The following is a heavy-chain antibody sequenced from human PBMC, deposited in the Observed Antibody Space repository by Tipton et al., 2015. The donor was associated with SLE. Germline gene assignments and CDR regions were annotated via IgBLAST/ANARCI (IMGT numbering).Heavy chain of an antibody. D-gene: IGHD3-10*01. V-gene: IGHV3-74*01. Sequence: SLRLSCVASGFTLSSYWMHWVRQAPGKGLEWVSHISPDGTRTSYADSVKGRFTISRDDAKHTLYLQMNNRGVDDSAVSLCSAWFNYLGQGSMVSVSS. CDR1: GFTLSSYW. J-gene: IGHJ4*02. CDR3: SAWFNY. CDR2: ISPDGTRT.